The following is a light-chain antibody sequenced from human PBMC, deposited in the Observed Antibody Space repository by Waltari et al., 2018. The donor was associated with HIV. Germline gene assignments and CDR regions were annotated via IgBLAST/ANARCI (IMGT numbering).Light chain of an antibody. V-gene: IGLV2-14*01. J-gene: IGLJ3*02. CDR1: SSHVGGYNF. CDR3: SSYTSSSTPV. Sequence: QSALTQPASVSGSPGQSITISCTGTSSHVGGYNFVSWYQQYPGKAPKLMIYEVSNRPSGVSNRFSGSKSGNTASLTISGLQAEDEADYYCSSYTSSSTPVFGGGTKLTVL. CDR2: EVS.